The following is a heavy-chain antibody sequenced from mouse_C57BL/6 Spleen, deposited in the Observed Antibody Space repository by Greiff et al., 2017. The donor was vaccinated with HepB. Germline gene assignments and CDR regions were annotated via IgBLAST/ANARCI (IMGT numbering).Heavy chain of an antibody. CDR2: IDPSDSET. CDR3: ARNDYDVEDYFDY. V-gene: IGHV1-52*01. J-gene: IGHJ2*01. CDR1: GYTFTSYW. D-gene: IGHD2-4*01. Sequence: VKLQESGAELVRPGSSVKLSCKASGYTFTSYWMHWVKQRPIQGLEWIGNIDPSDSETHYNQKFKDKATLTVDKSSSTAYMQLSSLTSEDSAVYYCARNDYDVEDYFDYWGQGTTLTVSS.